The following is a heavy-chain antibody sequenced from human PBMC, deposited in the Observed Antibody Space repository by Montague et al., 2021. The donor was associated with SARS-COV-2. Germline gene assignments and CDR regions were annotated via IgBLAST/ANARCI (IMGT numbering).Heavy chain of an antibody. CDR2: INHSGST. Sequence: SETRSLTCAVYGGSFSGYYWSWIRQPPGKGLEWIGEINHSGSTNXNPSLKSRVTISVDTSKNQFSLKLSSVTAADTAVYYCARDRYSSSWYGQKYYFDYWGQGTLVTVSS. J-gene: IGHJ4*02. CDR3: ARDRYSSSWYGQKYYFDY. V-gene: IGHV4-34*01. D-gene: IGHD6-13*01. CDR1: GGSFSGYY.